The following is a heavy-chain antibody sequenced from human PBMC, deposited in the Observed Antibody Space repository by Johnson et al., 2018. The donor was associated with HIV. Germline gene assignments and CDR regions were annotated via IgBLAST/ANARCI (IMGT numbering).Heavy chain of an antibody. D-gene: IGHD5-18*01. CDR3: ARDAGGYNYGRDAFDI. Sequence: VQLVESGGGLIQPGGSLRLSCAASGFTVSSNYMNWVRQAPGKGLEWVSLIYSGGSAYYSDSVKGRFTISRDNSKNTLYLQMNSLRAEDTAVFYCARDAGGYNYGRDAFDIWGQGTMVTVSS. CDR2: IYSGGSA. V-gene: IGHV3-66*03. CDR1: GFTVSSNY. J-gene: IGHJ3*02.